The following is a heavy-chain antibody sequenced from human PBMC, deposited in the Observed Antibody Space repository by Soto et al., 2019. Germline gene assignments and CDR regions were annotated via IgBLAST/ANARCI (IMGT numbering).Heavy chain of an antibody. CDR1: GYTFTSYG. CDR3: ARELGPRTLIDNWFDP. D-gene: IGHD3-16*01. V-gene: IGHV1-18*01. J-gene: IGHJ5*02. CDR2: ISAYNGNT. Sequence: ASVKVSCKASGYTFTSYGISWVRQAPGQGLEWMGWISAYNGNTNYAQKLQGRVTMTTDTSTSTAYMELRSLRSDDTAVYYCARELGPRTLIDNWFDPWGQGTLVTVSS.